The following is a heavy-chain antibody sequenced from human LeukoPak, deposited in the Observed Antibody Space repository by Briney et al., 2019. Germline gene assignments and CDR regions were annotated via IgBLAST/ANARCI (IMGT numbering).Heavy chain of an antibody. D-gene: IGHD4-17*01. CDR1: GFTFSSYS. V-gene: IGHV3-21*01. Sequence: SGGSLRLSCAASGFTFSSYSMNWVRQAPGKGLEWVSSISSSSYIHYADSVRGRFTISRDNAKNSLYLQMNSLRAEDTAVYYCARGSDYGDYWGQGTLVTVSS. CDR2: ISSSSYI. J-gene: IGHJ4*02. CDR3: ARGSDYGDY.